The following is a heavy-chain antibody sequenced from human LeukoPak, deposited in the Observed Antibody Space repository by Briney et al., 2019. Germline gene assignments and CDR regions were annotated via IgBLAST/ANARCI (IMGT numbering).Heavy chain of an antibody. V-gene: IGHV1-24*01. J-gene: IGHJ4*02. CDR3: ASGHTTYFFQD. CDR1: GYSLSELS. D-gene: IGHD3-9*01. CDR2: FDPEDGET. Sequence: EASVKVSFKVSGYSLSELSMHWVRQAPGKGLEWMGGFDPEDGETFYAQNFQGRVTMTMDTSTDTAYMELSSLRSEDTAVYYCASGHTTYFFQDWGQGTLVSVSS.